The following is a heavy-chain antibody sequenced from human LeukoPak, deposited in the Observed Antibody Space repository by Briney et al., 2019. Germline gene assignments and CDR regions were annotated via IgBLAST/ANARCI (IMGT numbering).Heavy chain of an antibody. Sequence: TSETLSLTCTVSGGSISSSTYYWAWIRQPPGKGLEWIGYIYYSGSSYYNPSLESRVTISVDSSQNHFSLKLSSVTAADTATYYCATPGRIAVAGQFDYWGQGTLVAVSS. CDR3: ATPGRIAVAGQFDY. J-gene: IGHJ4*02. D-gene: IGHD6-19*01. V-gene: IGHV4-39*02. CDR1: GGSISSSTYY. CDR2: IYYSGSS.